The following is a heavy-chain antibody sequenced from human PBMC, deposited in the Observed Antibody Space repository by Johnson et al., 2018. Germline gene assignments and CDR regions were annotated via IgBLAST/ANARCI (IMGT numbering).Heavy chain of an antibody. Sequence: QVQLVQSGAEVKKPGASVKVSCKASGYTFTNYYMHWVRKAPGQGLEWMGGIIPIFGTANYAQKFQGRVTITADESTSTAYMELMSLRSEDTAVYYCARPSNTSFNWFDPWGQGTLVTVSS. J-gene: IGHJ5*02. CDR2: IIPIFGTA. D-gene: IGHD2-2*01. CDR3: ARPSNTSFNWFDP. CDR1: GYTFTNYY. V-gene: IGHV1-69*13.